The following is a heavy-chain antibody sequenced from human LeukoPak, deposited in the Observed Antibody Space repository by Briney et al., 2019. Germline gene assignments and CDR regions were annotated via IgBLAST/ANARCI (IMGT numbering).Heavy chain of an antibody. D-gene: IGHD6-13*01. J-gene: IGHJ4*02. CDR2: IRYDGSNK. CDR1: GFTFSSYG. Sequence: GGSLRLSCAASGFTFSSYGMHWVRQAPGKGLEWVAFIRYDGSNKYYADSVKGRFTISRDNSKNTLYLQMNSLRAEDTAVYYCAKVRQQLDSLIYYFDYWGQGTLVTVSS. V-gene: IGHV3-30*02. CDR3: AKVRQQLDSLIYYFDY.